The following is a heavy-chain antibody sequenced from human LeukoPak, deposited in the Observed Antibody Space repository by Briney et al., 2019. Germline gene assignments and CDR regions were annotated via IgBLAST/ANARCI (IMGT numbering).Heavy chain of an antibody. CDR2: IYYSGST. CDR3: ARDGLGGYYDAFDI. Sequence: PSETLSLTCTVSGGSISSSSYYWGWIRQPPGKGLEWIGSIYYSGSTYYNPSLKSRVTISVDTSKNQFSLKLSSVTAADTAVYYCARDGLGGYYDAFDIWGQGTMVTVSS. J-gene: IGHJ3*02. CDR1: GGSISSSSYY. V-gene: IGHV4-39*07. D-gene: IGHD3-22*01.